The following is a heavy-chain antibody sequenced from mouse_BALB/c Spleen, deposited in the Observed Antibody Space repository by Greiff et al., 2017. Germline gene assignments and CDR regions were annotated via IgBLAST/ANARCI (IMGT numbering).Heavy chain of an antibody. J-gene: IGHJ2*01. V-gene: IGHV14-4*02. Sequence: EVQLQQSGAELVRSGASVKLSCTASGFNIKDYYMHWVKQRPEQGLEWIGWIDPENGDTEYAPKFQGKATMTADTSSNTAYLQLSSLTSEDTAVYYCNASYGSSGGYWGQGTTLTVSS. CDR1: GFNIKDYY. D-gene: IGHD1-1*01. CDR2: IDPENGDT. CDR3: NASYGSSGGY.